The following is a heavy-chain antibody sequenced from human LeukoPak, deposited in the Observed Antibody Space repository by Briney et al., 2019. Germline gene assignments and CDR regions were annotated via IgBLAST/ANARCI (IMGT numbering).Heavy chain of an antibody. Sequence: PGGSLRLSCAASGFTFSSYYMHWVRQAPGKGLVWVSRINSDGSDTNYADSVKGRFTISRDNSKNTLYLQMNSLRDDDTAVYYCARAPYGVGYTAERDYWGQGTLVTVSS. CDR2: INSDGSDT. CDR3: ARAPYGVGYTAERDY. CDR1: GFTFSSYY. V-gene: IGHV3-74*01. D-gene: IGHD3-16*02. J-gene: IGHJ4*02.